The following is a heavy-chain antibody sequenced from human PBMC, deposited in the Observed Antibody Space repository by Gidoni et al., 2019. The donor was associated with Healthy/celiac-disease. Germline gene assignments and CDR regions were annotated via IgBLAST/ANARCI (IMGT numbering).Heavy chain of an antibody. D-gene: IGHD6-13*01. CDR3: ARTATAAGTPLVYFDY. V-gene: IGHV2-70*01. CDR1: GFSLSTTGMC. Sequence: QVTLRESGPALVKPTQTLTLTFTFPGFSLSTTGMCVSWIRQPQGKALEWLALIDWDDDKYYSTSLKTRLTISKDTSKNQVVLTMTNMDPVDTATYYCARTATAAGTPLVYFDYWGQGTLVTVSS. J-gene: IGHJ4*02. CDR2: IDWDDDK.